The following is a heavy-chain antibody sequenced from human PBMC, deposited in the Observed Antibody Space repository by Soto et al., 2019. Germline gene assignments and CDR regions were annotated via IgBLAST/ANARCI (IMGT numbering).Heavy chain of an antibody. CDR1: GCTFSNYS. V-gene: IGHV3-48*02. CDR2: ISISSGTI. CDR3: ARRTSGYIYDY. Sequence: PGVSLRLTYAAAGCTFSNYSMSWVRQAPGKGLEWVSSISISSGTIYYADSVRGRFTISRDNAKNSLYLQMNSLRDEDTAVYYCARRTSGYIYDYWGQGTLVTVSS. D-gene: IGHD5-12*01. J-gene: IGHJ4*02.